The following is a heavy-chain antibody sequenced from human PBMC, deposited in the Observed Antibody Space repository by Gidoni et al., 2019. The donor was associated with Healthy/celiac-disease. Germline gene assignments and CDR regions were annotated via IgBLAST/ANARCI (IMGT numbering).Heavy chain of an antibody. CDR3: AKDYYGSGSYDFDY. CDR2: ISYYGSNK. CDR1: GFTFSSYG. J-gene: IGHJ4*02. D-gene: IGHD3-10*01. Sequence: QVQLVESGGGVVQPGRSLRLCCEASGFTFSSYGMHWVRQVPGKGLEGVAVISYYGSNKYYADSVKGRFTISRDNSKNTLYLQMNSLRAEDTAVYYCAKDYYGSGSYDFDYWGQGTLVTVSS. V-gene: IGHV3-30*18.